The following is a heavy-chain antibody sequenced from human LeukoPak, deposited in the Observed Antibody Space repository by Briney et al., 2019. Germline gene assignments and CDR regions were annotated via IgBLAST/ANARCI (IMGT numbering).Heavy chain of an antibody. CDR1: GYPFTNYH. V-gene: IGHV1-46*01. J-gene: IGHJ6*03. Sequence: GASVKVSCKTSGYPFTNYHMHWVRQAPGQGLEWMGIINPNGGSTNYARKFQGRVTMTRDMSTSTVYMELSSLRSEDTAVYYCARDRIAGTGLYYYYYMDVWGKGTTVTISS. CDR2: INPNGGST. D-gene: IGHD6-13*01. CDR3: ARDRIAGTGLYYYYYMDV.